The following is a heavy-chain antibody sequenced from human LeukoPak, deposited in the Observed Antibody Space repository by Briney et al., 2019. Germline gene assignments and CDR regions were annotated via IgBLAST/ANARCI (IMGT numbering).Heavy chain of an antibody. CDR2: INPNSGSA. D-gene: IGHD3-16*01. J-gene: IGHJ4*02. V-gene: IGHV1-2*06. Sequence: ASVKVSCKSSGYTFTGYYMHWVRQAPGQVLEWMGRINPNSGSANYAQTFQGRVTMTRDTSITAVYMELSRLRSDATAVYYDVSRGDGGFDYWGQGTLVSVPS. CDR1: GYTFTGYY. CDR3: VSRGDGGFDY.